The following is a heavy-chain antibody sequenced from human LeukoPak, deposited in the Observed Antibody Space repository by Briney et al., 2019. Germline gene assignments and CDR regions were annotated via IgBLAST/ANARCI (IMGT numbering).Heavy chain of an antibody. J-gene: IGHJ4*02. CDR2: ISRSSNNI. CDR1: GFTFSSYG. Sequence: PGGSLRLSCAASGFTFSSYGMNWVRQAPGKGLEWVSSISRSSNNIFQADSVKGRFTTSRDNAKDSLYLQMNSLRAEDTAVYYCARDRAFDYWGQGTLVTVSS. V-gene: IGHV3-21*01. CDR3: ARDRAFDY.